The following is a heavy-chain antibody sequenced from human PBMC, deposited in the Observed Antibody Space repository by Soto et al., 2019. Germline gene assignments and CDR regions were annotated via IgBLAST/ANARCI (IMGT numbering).Heavy chain of an antibody. J-gene: IGHJ5*02. D-gene: IGHD3-16*02. CDR3: ARSYDYIWGSYRLEGGWFDP. V-gene: IGHV4-59*01. Sequence: SETLSLTCTVSGGSISSYYWSWIRQPPGKGLEWIGYIYYSGSTNYNPSLKSRVTISVDTSKNQFSLKLSSVTAADTAVYYCARSYDYIWGSYRLEGGWFDPWGQGTLVTVSS. CDR1: GGSISSYY. CDR2: IYYSGST.